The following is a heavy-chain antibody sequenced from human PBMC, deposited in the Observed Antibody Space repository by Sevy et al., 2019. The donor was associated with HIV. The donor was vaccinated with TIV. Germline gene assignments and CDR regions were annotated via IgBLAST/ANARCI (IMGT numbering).Heavy chain of an antibody. CDR1: GFTFSSYA. V-gene: IGHV3-30*04. CDR3: ARGRFRGYYYYGMDV. CDR2: ISYDGSNK. J-gene: IGHJ6*02. D-gene: IGHD2-15*01. Sequence: GGSLRLSCAASGFTFSSYAMHWVRQAPGKGLEWVAVISYDGSNKYYADSVKGRFTISRDNSKNTLYLQMNSLRAEDTAVSCCARGRFRGYYYYGMDVWGQGTTVTVSS.